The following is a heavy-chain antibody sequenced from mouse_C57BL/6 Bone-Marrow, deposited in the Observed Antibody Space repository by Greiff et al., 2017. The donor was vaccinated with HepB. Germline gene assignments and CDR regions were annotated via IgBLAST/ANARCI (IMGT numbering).Heavy chain of an antibody. CDR2: IHPNSGST. V-gene: IGHV1-64*01. J-gene: IGHJ3*01. D-gene: IGHD3-2*02. CDR3: VRGKTAQARGLFAY. Sequence: QVQLQQPGAELVKPGASVKLSCKASGYTFTSYWMHWVKQRPGQGLEWIGMIHPNSGSTNYNEKFKSKATLTVDKSSSTAYMQLSSLTSEDSAVYCCVRGKTAQARGLFAYWGQGTLVPGSA. CDR1: GYTFTSYW.